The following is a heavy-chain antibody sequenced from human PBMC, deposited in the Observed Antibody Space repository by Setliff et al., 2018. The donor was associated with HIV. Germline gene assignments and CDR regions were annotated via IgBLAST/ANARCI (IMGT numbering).Heavy chain of an antibody. V-gene: IGHV4-31*03. CDR2: IYYSGST. CDR1: GDSISGAGFY. CDR3: AREAMYYYDTSGHPQGFDY. J-gene: IGHJ4*02. Sequence: TSETLSLTCTVSGDSISGAGFYWTWIRQLPGKGLEWIGSIYYSGSTYYNPSLKSRVTISLGTSRWQFSLTLNSVSAADTAVYFCAREAMYYYDTSGHPQGFDYWGQGTLVTVS. D-gene: IGHD3-22*01.